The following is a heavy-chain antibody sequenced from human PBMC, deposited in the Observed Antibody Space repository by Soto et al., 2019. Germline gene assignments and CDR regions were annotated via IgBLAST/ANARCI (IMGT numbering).Heavy chain of an antibody. CDR1: GFSFCRYA. CDR2: INGDSGSR. Sequence: GGSLRLSCAASGFSFCRYALSWFRQAPGKGLEWVTTINGDSGSRYYADSLRGRFTISRDNAKNTLYFQMNSLRADDTAVYFCARAHSSRYGIYYYYGMDVWGQGTTVTVSS. J-gene: IGHJ6*02. V-gene: IGHV3-23*01. CDR3: ARAHSSRYGIYYYYGMDV. D-gene: IGHD6-13*01.